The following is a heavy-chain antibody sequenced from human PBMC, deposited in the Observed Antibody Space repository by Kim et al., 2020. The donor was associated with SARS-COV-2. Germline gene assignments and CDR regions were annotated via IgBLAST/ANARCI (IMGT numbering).Heavy chain of an antibody. CDR3: ARGARYVWGSKFDY. CDR2: INHSGST. D-gene: IGHD3-16*01. V-gene: IGHV4-34*01. J-gene: IGHJ4*02. Sequence: SETLSLTCAVYGGSFSGYYWSWIRQPPGKGLEWIGEINHSGSTNYNPSLKSRVTISVDTSKNQFSLKLSSVTAADTAVYYCARGARYVWGSKFDYWGQGTLVTVSS. CDR1: GGSFSGYY.